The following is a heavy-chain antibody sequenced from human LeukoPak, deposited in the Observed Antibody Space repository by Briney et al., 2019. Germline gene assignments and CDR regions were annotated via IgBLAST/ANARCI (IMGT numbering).Heavy chain of an antibody. V-gene: IGHV3-11*06. CDR1: TFTFSDYY. Sequence: PGGSLRLSCTASTFTFSDYYMAWIRQAPGKGLEWVSYISSSSSYINYADSVKGRFTISRDNAKNSLYLQMNSLRAEDTAVYYCARVSYGDSGYFDYWGQGTLVAVSS. CDR3: ARVSYGDSGYFDY. J-gene: IGHJ4*02. CDR2: ISSSSSYI. D-gene: IGHD4-17*01.